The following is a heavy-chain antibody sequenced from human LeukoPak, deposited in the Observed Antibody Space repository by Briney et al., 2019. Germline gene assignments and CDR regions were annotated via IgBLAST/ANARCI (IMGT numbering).Heavy chain of an antibody. D-gene: IGHD2-21*01. CDR2: FDPEDGET. V-gene: IGHV1-24*01. J-gene: IGHJ4*02. CDR1: GYTFTDLS. CDR3: ATGRLWRTSDY. Sequence: GASVKVPHLISGYTFTDLSMHWERHAPGKGLEWMGGFDPEDGETIYAQKFQGTVTMTEDTSTDTTYMELSSLRSEDTAVYYCATGRLWRTSDYWGEGTLVTVSS.